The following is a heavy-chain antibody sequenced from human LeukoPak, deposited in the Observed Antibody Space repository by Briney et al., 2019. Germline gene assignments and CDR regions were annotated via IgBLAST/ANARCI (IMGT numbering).Heavy chain of an antibody. D-gene: IGHD6-13*01. CDR2: ISSSSSYI. CDR3: ARAGSSNYYYYYMDV. V-gene: IGHV3-21*01. CDR1: GFTFGSYR. J-gene: IGHJ6*03. Sequence: GGSLRLSCAASGFTFGSYRMNWVRQAPGKGLEWVSSISSSSSYIYYADSVKGRFTISRDNAKNSLYLQMNSLRAEDTAVYYCARAGSSNYYYYYMDVWGKGTTVTVSS.